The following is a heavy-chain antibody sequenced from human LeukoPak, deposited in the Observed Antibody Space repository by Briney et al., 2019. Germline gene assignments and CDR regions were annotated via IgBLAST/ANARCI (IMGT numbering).Heavy chain of an antibody. D-gene: IGHD6-13*01. V-gene: IGHV1-2*02. Sequence: GASVKVSCKASGGTFSSYAISWVRQAPGQGLEWMGWINPNSGGTNYAQKFQGRVTMTRDTSISTAYMELSRLRSDDTAVYYCARDVQQLVPGYWGQGTLVTVSS. CDR1: GGTFSSYA. CDR3: ARDVQQLVPGY. CDR2: INPNSGGT. J-gene: IGHJ4*02.